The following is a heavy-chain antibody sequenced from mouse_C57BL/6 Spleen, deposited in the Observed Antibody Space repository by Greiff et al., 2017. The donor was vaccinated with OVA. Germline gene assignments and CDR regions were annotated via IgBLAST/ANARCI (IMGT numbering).Heavy chain of an antibody. Sequence: EVQLVESVAELVRPGASVKLSCTASGFNIKSTYMHWVKQRPEQGLEWIGRIDPANGNTKYAPKFQGKATITADTSSNTAYLQLSSLTSEDTAIYYCQFITTVVARGENAMDYWGQGTSVTVSS. D-gene: IGHD1-1*01. CDR2: IDPANGNT. CDR3: QFITTVVARGENAMDY. J-gene: IGHJ4*01. V-gene: IGHV14-3*01. CDR1: GFNIKSTY.